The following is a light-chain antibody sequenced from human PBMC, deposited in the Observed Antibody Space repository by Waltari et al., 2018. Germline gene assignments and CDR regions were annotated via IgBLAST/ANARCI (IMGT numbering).Light chain of an antibody. V-gene: IGLV1-51*02. CDR2: ENT. Sequence: QSVLTQPPSVSAAPGPRVTISFSGGNSNIGNNYVSWYRQFPGTAPKLLIYENTERPSGIPGRFSGSKSGTSATLDITGLQAGDEADYYCGTWDSSLSGAVFGGGTHLTVL. J-gene: IGLJ7*01. CDR1: NSNIGNNY. CDR3: GTWDSSLSGAV.